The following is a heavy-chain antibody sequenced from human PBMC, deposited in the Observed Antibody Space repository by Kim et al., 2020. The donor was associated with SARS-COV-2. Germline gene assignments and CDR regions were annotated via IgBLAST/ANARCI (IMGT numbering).Heavy chain of an antibody. Sequence: QKFQERVTITRDMSTSTAYMELSSLRSEDTAVYYCAAARGSGSYYYFDYWGQGTLVTVSS. CDR3: AAARGSGSYYYFDY. J-gene: IGHJ4*02. V-gene: IGHV1-58*01. D-gene: IGHD1-26*01.